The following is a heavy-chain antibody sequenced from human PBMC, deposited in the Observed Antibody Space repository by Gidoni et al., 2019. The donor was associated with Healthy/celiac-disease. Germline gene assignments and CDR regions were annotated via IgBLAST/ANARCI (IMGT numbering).Heavy chain of an antibody. J-gene: IGHJ4*02. CDR1: GFTFSSYA. D-gene: IGHD1-26*01. Sequence: EVQLLESGGGLVQPGGSLRLSCAPSGFTFSSYAMSWVRQAPGQGLEWVSAISGSGGSTYYADSVKGRFTISRDNSKNTLYLQMNSLRAEDTAVYYCAKDLGIVGATHYFDYWGQGTLVTVSS. V-gene: IGHV3-23*01. CDR2: ISGSGGST. CDR3: AKDLGIVGATHYFDY.